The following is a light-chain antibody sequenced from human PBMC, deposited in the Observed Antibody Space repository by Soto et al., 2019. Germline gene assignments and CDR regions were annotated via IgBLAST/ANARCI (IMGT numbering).Light chain of an antibody. CDR3: QQYGSSRT. V-gene: IGKV1-17*01. J-gene: IGKJ1*01. CDR2: AAS. CDR1: RDVGSD. Sequence: QMTQSPSSLSASVGEKIIITCRASRDVGSDVSWYQQKPGQAPKLLIYAASNLYTGVPSRFSGSRSGTEFTLTISSLQPEDFAVYYCQQYGSSRTFGQGTKVEIK.